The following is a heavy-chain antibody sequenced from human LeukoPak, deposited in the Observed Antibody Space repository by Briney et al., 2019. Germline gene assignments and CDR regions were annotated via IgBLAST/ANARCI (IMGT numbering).Heavy chain of an antibody. CDR1: GYTFSSYD. Sequence: ASVKVSCKASGYTFSSYDITRVRQATGQGLEWMGWMNPNNGNSGYAQKFQGRVTMTQNTSISTAYMELSSLRSEDTALYYCARVLRVGTYSADYWGQGTLVTVSS. CDR3: ARVLRVGTYSADY. V-gene: IGHV1-8*01. CDR2: MNPNNGNS. D-gene: IGHD1-1*01. J-gene: IGHJ4*02.